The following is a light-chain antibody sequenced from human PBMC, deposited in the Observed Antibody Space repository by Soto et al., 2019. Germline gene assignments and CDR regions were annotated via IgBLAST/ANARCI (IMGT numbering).Light chain of an antibody. J-gene: IGLJ3*02. Sequence: QLVLTQSPSASASLGASVKVTCTLSSGHSSFAIAWHQQQPEKAPRYLMKLNSDGSHSKGDGIPDRFSGSSSGAERYLTISSLQSEDEADYYCQTWGTGTGVFGGGTKLTVL. CDR3: QTWGTGTGV. CDR2: LNSDGSH. V-gene: IGLV4-69*01. CDR1: SGHSSFA.